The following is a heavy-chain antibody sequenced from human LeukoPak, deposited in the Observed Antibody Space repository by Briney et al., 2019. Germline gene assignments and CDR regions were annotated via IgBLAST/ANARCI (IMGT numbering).Heavy chain of an antibody. D-gene: IGHD1-1*01. V-gene: IGHV3-23*01. J-gene: IGHJ4*02. CDR2: ISDSGGST. CDR3: ASKDWNDPPRDY. Sequence: PGGSLRLSCAASGFTFSSYAMSWVRQAPGKGLEWVSAISDSGGSTYYADSVKGRFTISRDNAKNSLYLQMNSLRAEDTAVYYCASKDWNDPPRDYWGQGTLVTVSS. CDR1: GFTFSSYA.